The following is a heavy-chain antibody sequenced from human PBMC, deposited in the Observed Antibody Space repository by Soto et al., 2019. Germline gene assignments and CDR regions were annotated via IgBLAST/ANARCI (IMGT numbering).Heavy chain of an antibody. J-gene: IGHJ5*01. Sequence: GSLRLSCSASGFDFSSHTMIWVRQAPGKGLEWVASIGNSGDISNYGDSVKGRFTISRDNSKNTLYLQMNSLRAEDTALYFCARRQVGATKGKSWFDSWGQGTLVTVSS. CDR3: ARRQVGATKGKSWFDS. CDR2: IGNSGDIS. CDR1: GFDFSSHT. V-gene: IGHV3-23*01. D-gene: IGHD1-26*01.